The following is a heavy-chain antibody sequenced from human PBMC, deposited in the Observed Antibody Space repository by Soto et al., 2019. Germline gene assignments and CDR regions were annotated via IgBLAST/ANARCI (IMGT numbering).Heavy chain of an antibody. V-gene: IGHV4-39*01. CDR2: IYYSGST. D-gene: IGHD4-17*01. CDR3: ARVADGDYGYNWFDP. Sequence: QLQLQESGPGLVKPSETLSLTCTVSGGSISSSSYYWGWIRQPPGKGLEWIGSIYYSGSTYYNPSLKSRVTISVDTSKNQFSLKLSSVTAADTAVYYCARVADGDYGYNWFDPWGQGTLVTVSS. CDR1: GGSISSSSYY. J-gene: IGHJ5*02.